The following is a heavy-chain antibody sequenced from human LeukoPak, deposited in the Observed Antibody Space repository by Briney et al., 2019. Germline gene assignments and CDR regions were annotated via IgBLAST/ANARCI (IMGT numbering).Heavy chain of an antibody. CDR3: ARAGERPGDDYFDY. V-gene: IGHV1-69*13. CDR2: IIPIFGTA. J-gene: IGHJ4*02. CDR1: GGTYSSYA. D-gene: IGHD2-2*01. Sequence: SVKVSCKASGGTYSSYAISWVRQAPGQGLEWMGGIIPIFGTANYAQKFQGRVTITADESTSTAYMELSSLRSEDTAVYYCARAGERPGDDYFDYWGQGTLVTVSS.